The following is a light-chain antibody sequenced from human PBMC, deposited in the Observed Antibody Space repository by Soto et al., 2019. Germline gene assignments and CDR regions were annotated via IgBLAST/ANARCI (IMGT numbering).Light chain of an antibody. CDR1: QSVSSN. CDR2: GAS. J-gene: IGKJ2*01. CDR3: QQYNDWLYT. Sequence: EIVMTQSPATLSVSPGGRATLSCRASQSVSSNLSWYQQKHDKPPRLLIYGASTRANGIPARFSGSGSGTEFTLTISSLQSEDFAVYYCQQYNDWLYTFGQGTKVDIK. V-gene: IGKV3-15*01.